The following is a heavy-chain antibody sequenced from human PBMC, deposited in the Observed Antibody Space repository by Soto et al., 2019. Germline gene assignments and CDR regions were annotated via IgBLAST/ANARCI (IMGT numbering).Heavy chain of an antibody. D-gene: IGHD3-3*01. CDR1: GFTFSSYW. CDR2: ISGSGAVT. V-gene: IGHV3-23*01. J-gene: IGHJ4*02. CDR3: ATVSPLRFFVR. Sequence: GGSLRLSCAASGFTFSSYWMHWVRQAPGKGLVWVATISGSGAVTHYADSVKGRFSISRDSSNSTLSLHTSGLRAEDTAIYYCATVSPLRFFVRWGQGTLVTVSS.